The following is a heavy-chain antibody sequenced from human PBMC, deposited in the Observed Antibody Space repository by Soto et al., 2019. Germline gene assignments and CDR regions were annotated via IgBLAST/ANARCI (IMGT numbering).Heavy chain of an antibody. CDR2: IYYSGST. J-gene: IGHJ5*02. Sequence: SETLSLTCTVSGGSISSGGYYWSWIRQHPGKGLEWIGYIYYSGSTYYNPSLKSRVTISVDTSKNQFSLKLSSVTAADTAVYYCARGPYSSSWYRFDPWGQGTLVTVSS. D-gene: IGHD6-13*01. V-gene: IGHV4-31*03. CDR3: ARGPYSSSWYRFDP. CDR1: GGSISSGGYY.